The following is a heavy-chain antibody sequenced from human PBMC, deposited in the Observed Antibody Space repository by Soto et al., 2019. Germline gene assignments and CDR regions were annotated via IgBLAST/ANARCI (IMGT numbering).Heavy chain of an antibody. CDR2: IYWDDDK. CDR3: EYLTPVGFYLAC. Sequence: QITLKESGPTLVKPTQTLTLTCTFSGFSLRNSGVGVGWIRQPPGKALEWLALIYWDDDKRYSPSLKSRLTISNYATKNHVVLTMTTMAPVDTATYFSEYLTPVGFYLACWSLGTLVTVYS. D-gene: IGHD4-17*01. J-gene: IGHJ4*02. CDR1: GFSLRNSGVG. V-gene: IGHV2-5*02.